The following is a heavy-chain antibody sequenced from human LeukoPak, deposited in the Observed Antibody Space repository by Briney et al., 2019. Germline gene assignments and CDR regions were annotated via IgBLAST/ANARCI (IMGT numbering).Heavy chain of an antibody. D-gene: IGHD3-3*01. CDR2: IRYDGSNK. CDR3: AKALTIFGVVPFDY. Sequence: GGSLRLSCAASGFTFSSYGMHWVRQAPGKGLEWVAFIRYDGSNKYYADSVKGRFTISRDNSKNTLYLQMNSLRAEDTAVYYCAKALTIFGVVPFDYWGQGTLVTVPS. V-gene: IGHV3-30*02. CDR1: GFTFSSYG. J-gene: IGHJ4*02.